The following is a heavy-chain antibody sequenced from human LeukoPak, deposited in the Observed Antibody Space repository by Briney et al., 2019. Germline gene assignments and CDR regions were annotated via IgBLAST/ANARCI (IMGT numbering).Heavy chain of an antibody. CDR3: ARDEQGGTTGGLGY. V-gene: IGHV1-2*06. D-gene: IGHD4-17*01. J-gene: IGHJ4*02. Sequence: ASVKVSCKASGYTFTGYYIHWVRQAPGQGLEWVGRINPNSGATHYPQKFQGRVTMTRDTSINTAYLELNSLRSDDTAIYYCARDEQGGTTGGLGYWGQGTLVTVSS. CDR1: GYTFTGYY. CDR2: INPNSGAT.